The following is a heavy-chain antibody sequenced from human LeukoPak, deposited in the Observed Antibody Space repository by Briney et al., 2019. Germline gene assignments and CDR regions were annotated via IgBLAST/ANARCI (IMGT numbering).Heavy chain of an antibody. CDR3: ARGNYGSGNYLILYYYYYMDV. D-gene: IGHD3-10*01. Sequence: GGSLRLSCAASGFTFSSYAMSWVRQAPGKGLEWVAVISYDGSNKYYADSVKGRFTISLDNSKNTLYLQMSSLRADDTAVYYCARGNYGSGNYLILYYYYYMDVWGKGTTVTVSS. J-gene: IGHJ6*03. CDR2: ISYDGSNK. CDR1: GFTFSSYA. V-gene: IGHV3-30*04.